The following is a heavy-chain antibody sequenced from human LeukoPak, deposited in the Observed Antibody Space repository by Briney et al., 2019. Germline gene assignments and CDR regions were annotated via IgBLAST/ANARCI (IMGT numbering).Heavy chain of an antibody. CDR3: AKAHCSSTSCSRADN. CDR1: GFTFTSNA. Sequence: GGSLRLSCAASGFTFTSNAMAWVRQAPGKGLEWISSIGGSGGTTFYADSVKGRVTISRVQSTNTVYLKMNSLRADDTAVYYCAKAHCSSTSCSRADNWGQGTLVTVSS. V-gene: IGHV3-23*01. CDR2: IGGSGGTT. J-gene: IGHJ4*02. D-gene: IGHD2-2*01.